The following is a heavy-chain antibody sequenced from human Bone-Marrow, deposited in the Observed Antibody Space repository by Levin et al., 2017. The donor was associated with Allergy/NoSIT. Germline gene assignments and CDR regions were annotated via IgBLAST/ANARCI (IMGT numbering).Heavy chain of an antibody. J-gene: IGHJ5*02. CDR3: ASRRGIGSRFDP. D-gene: IGHD6-13*01. CDR1: GFTFSRYY. V-gene: IGHV3-7*01. CDR2: IKEDGSEK. Sequence: GESLKISCVASGFTFSRYYMSWVRQAPGKGLEWVANIKEDGSEKYYGDSVKGRFTISRDNVKNSMYLQMNSLRVEDTAVYYCASRRGIGSRFDPWGQGTLVTVSS.